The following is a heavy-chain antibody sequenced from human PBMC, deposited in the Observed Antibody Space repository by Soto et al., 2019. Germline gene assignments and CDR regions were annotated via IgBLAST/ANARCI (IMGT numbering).Heavy chain of an antibody. CDR1: GGSISSGGYY. J-gene: IGHJ4*02. CDR3: ARGDMVRGVTQFDY. D-gene: IGHD3-10*01. Sequence: QVQLQESGPGLVKPSQTLSLTCTVSGGSISSGGYYWSWIRQHPGKGLEWIGYIYYSGSTYYNPSLKTRVTISVDTSKNQFSLKLSSVTAADTAVYYCARGDMVRGVTQFDYWGQGTLVTVSS. CDR2: IYYSGST. V-gene: IGHV4-31*03.